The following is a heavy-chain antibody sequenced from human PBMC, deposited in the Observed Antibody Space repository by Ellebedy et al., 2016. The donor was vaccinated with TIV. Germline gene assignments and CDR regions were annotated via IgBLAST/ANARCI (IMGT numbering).Heavy chain of an antibody. CDR3: AKDIKRSWHGGFD. Sequence: GESLKISXAASGFTFSSYAMSWVRQAPGKGLEWVSAISGSGGSTYYADSVKGRFTISRDNSKNTLYLQMNSLRAEDTAVYYCAKDIKRSWHGGFDWGQGTLVTVSS. D-gene: IGHD1-26*01. CDR1: GFTFSSYA. J-gene: IGHJ4*02. CDR2: ISGSGGST. V-gene: IGHV3-23*01.